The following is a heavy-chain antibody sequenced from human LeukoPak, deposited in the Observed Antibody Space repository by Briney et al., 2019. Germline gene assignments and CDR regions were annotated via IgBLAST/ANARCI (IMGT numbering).Heavy chain of an antibody. CDR1: GGSISSYY. J-gene: IGHJ5*02. D-gene: IGHD6-6*01. CDR2: IYYRGST. CDR3: ARGEFSSNLGWFDP. Sequence: SETLSLTCTVSGGSISSYYWSWIRQPPGKGLEWIGYIYYRGSTNYNPSLKSRVTISVDTSKNQFSLKLSSVTAADTAVYYCARGEFSSNLGWFDPWGQETLVTVSS. V-gene: IGHV4-59*01.